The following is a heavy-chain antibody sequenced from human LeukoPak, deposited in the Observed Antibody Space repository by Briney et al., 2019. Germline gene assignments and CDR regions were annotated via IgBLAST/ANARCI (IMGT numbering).Heavy chain of an antibody. Sequence: ASVKVSCKASGYTFTSYGISWVRQAPGQGLEWMGRIIPILGIANYAQKFQGRVTITADKSTSTAYMELSSLRSEDTAVYYCARVLFPHYDYVWGSYRFYGMDVWGQGTTVTVSS. D-gene: IGHD3-16*02. V-gene: IGHV1-69*04. J-gene: IGHJ6*02. CDR3: ARVLFPHYDYVWGSYRFYGMDV. CDR1: GYTFTSYG. CDR2: IIPILGIA.